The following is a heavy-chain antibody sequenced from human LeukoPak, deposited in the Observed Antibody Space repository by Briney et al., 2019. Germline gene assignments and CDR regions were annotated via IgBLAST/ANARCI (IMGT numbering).Heavy chain of an antibody. J-gene: IGHJ4*02. D-gene: IGHD6-19*01. Sequence: PSETLSLTCAVYGGSFSGYYWSWIRQPPGKGLEWIGEINHRGSTNYNPSLKSRVTISVDTSKNQFSLRLSSVTAADTAVYYCARAIAVAGTGIQDYWGQGTLVTVSS. CDR3: ARAIAVAGTGIQDY. CDR1: GGSFSGYY. V-gene: IGHV4-34*01. CDR2: INHRGST.